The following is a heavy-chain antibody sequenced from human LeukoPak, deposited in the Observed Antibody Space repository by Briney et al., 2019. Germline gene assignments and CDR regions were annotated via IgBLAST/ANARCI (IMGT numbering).Heavy chain of an antibody. V-gene: IGHV3-11*04. D-gene: IGHD5-18*01. CDR3: ARATPSYGQFDY. J-gene: IGHJ4*02. CDR1: GFTFSDYY. Sequence: GGSLRLSCAASGFTFSDYYMSWIRQSPGKGLEWISYISSSGATIYYADSVKGRFTISRDNAKNSLYLQMNSLRAEDTAVYYCARATPSYGQFDYWGQGTLVTVSS. CDR2: ISSSGATI.